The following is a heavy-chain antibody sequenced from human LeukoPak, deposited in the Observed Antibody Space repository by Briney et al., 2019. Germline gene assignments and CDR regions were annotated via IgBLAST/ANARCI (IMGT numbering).Heavy chain of an antibody. CDR1: EFTVSTNY. V-gene: IGHV3-66*01. CDR3: ARDGLDSSGPVAFDI. CDR2: IHIDGDT. D-gene: IGHD3-22*01. Sequence: GGSLRLSCIASEFTVSTNYMSWVRQAPGKGLEWVSIIHIDGDTHYADSVKGRFTFSRDNSKNTLYLQMNSLRSEDTAVYYCARDGLDSSGPVAFDIWGQGTMVTVSS. J-gene: IGHJ3*02.